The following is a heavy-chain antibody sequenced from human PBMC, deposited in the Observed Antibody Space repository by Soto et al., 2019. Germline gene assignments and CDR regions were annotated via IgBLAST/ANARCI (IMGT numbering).Heavy chain of an antibody. D-gene: IGHD1-1*01. CDR2: IYYNGNT. CDR1: GGSISSSPYY. CDR3: ARHGPLSNNWNQLDY. J-gene: IGHJ4*02. V-gene: IGHV4-39*01. Sequence: SETLSLTCTVSGGSISSSPYYWGWIRQPPGKGLEWIGNIYYNGNTFYNPSLKSRVTISVNTSKNQFSLKLSSVTAADTAVYYCARHGPLSNNWNQLDYWGQGTLVTVSS.